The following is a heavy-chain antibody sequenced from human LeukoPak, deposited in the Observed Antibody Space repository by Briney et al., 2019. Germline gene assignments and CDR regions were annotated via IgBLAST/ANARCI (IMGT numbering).Heavy chain of an antibody. V-gene: IGHV1-69*13. D-gene: IGHD3-3*01. CDR2: IIPIFGTA. CDR1: GGTFSSYA. CDR3: ARDHDFWSGFAY. J-gene: IGHJ4*02. Sequence: SVKVSCKASGGTFSSYAISWVRQAPGQGLEWMGGIIPIFGTANYAQKFQGRVTITADESTSTAYMELNSLRSEDTAVYYCARDHDFWSGFAYWGQGTLVTVSS.